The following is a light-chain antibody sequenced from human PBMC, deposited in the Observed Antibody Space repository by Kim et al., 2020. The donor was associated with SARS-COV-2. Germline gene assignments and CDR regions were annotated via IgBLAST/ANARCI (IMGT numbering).Light chain of an antibody. CDR1: SSDIGGYNY. CDR3: GSYTSSTTWV. Sequence: QSALTQPASVSGSPGQSITISCAETSSDIGGYNYVSWYQQHPGQAPKLMIYAVTNRPSGVSSRFSGSKSANTASLTISGLQAEDEADYYCGSYTSSTTWVFGGGTQLTVL. J-gene: IGLJ3*02. V-gene: IGLV2-14*03. CDR2: AVT.